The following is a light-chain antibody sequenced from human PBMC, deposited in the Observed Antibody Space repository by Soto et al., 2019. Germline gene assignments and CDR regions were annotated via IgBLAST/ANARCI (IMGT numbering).Light chain of an antibody. Sequence: QSVLTQPPSVSGAPGHRVTISCTGSSSNIGAGYDVHWYQQLPGTAPKLLIYGNSNRPSGVPDRFSGSKSGTSASLAITGLQAEDEADYYCQSYDSSLSGAYVFGTGTKLTVL. V-gene: IGLV1-40*01. J-gene: IGLJ1*01. CDR3: QSYDSSLSGAYV. CDR2: GNS. CDR1: SSNIGAGYD.